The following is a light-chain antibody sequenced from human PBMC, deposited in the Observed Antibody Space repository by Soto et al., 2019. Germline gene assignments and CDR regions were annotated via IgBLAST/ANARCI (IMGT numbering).Light chain of an antibody. J-gene: IGLJ2*01. CDR2: YDD. Sequence: QSVLTQPPSVSEAPRQRVTISCSGSSSNIGNNAVNWYQQLPGKAPKLLIYYDDLLPSGVSDRFSGSKSGTSASLAISGLXXXXXXXXXCAAWDDSLNGVVFGGGTKLTVL. CDR1: SSNIGNNA. CDR3: AAWDDSLNGVV. V-gene: IGLV1-36*01.